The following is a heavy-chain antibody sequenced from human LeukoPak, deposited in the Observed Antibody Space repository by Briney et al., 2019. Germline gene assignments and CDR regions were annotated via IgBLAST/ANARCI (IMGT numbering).Heavy chain of an antibody. CDR3: ARDMVFYYYGLDV. CDR1: GDSVSSNTAA. V-gene: IGHV6-1*01. CDR2: TYYRSQWYS. D-gene: IGHD3-10*01. Sequence: SQTLSLTCVISGDSVSSNTAAWNWIRQSPSRGLEWLGRTYYRSQWYSDYAVSVKSRITINPDTSKNQFSLQLNSVTPEDTAVYYCARDMVFYYYGLDVWGQGTTVTVSS. J-gene: IGHJ6*02.